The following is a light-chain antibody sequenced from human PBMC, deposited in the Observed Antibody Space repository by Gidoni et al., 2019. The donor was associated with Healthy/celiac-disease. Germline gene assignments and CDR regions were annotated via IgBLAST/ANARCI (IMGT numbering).Light chain of an antibody. Sequence: DIQMTQSPSTLSASVGDRVTITCRASQSISSWLAWYQQKPGKAPKLLIYKASSLESGVPSRFSGSGSGTEFTITISSLQPNDFATYYSQQYNSYSPWTFGQXTKVEIK. CDR1: QSISSW. CDR3: QQYNSYSPWT. V-gene: IGKV1-5*03. J-gene: IGKJ1*01. CDR2: KAS.